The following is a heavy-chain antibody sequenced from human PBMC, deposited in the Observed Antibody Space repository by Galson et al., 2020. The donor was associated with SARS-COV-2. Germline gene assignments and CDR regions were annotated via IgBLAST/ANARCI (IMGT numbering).Heavy chain of an antibody. J-gene: IGHJ3*02. CDR2: ISHDGKLQ. Sequence: QLGGSLRLSCAASGFTFTNYAMHWLRQAPGKGLEWLTVISHDGKLQVYPDSVKGRFTISRDNSGNMVFLQIVSLRPDDTALYYCTRDVSGGASDIWGQGTMVTVSS. V-gene: IGHV3-30*04. CDR1: GFTFTNYA. CDR3: TRDVSGGASDI. D-gene: IGHD1-26*01.